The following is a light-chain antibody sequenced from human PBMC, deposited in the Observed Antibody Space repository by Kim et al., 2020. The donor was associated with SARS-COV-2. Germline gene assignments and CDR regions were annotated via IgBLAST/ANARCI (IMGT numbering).Light chain of an antibody. CDR3: QQYGRSPRT. V-gene: IGKV3-20*01. J-gene: IGKJ1*01. Sequence: IVLTQSPGTLSLSPGESATLSCRASQSVKNNYLAWYQHKPGQAPRLLIYGASNRATGVPDRVSGSASGTDFTLTISRLEPEDFAVYYCQQYGRSPRTFGQGTKVEIK. CDR1: QSVKNNY. CDR2: GAS.